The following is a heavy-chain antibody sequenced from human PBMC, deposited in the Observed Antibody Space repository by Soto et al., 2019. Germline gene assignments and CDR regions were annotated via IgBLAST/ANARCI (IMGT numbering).Heavy chain of an antibody. CDR3: ARDRSAYDSSGYYERSDC. CDR2: VASDGSKI. D-gene: IGHD3-22*01. J-gene: IGHJ4*01. V-gene: IGHV3-30-3*01. CDR1: GFTFSGKT. Sequence: GGSLRLSCAASGFTFSGKTMYWVRQAPGKGLEWVAVVASDGSKIYYADSVKGRFTISRDNSKNTLYLQVNSLRAEDTAVYYCARDRSAYDSSGYYERSDCWGQGTLVTVSS.